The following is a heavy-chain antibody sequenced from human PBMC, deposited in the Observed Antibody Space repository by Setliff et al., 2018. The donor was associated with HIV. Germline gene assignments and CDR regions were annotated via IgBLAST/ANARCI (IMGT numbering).Heavy chain of an antibody. D-gene: IGHD3-22*01. CDR3: ARKDDSSGYYFDY. V-gene: IGHV4-59*08. CDR2: IHYGGGT. CDR1: GGSISNYY. J-gene: IGHJ4*02. Sequence: SETLSLPCSISGGSISNYYWVWIRQSPGKGLEWIGHIHYGGGTYYNPSLESRVTISVDTSKNQFSLKLSSVTAADTAVYYCARKDDSSGYYFDYWGQGTLVTVSS.